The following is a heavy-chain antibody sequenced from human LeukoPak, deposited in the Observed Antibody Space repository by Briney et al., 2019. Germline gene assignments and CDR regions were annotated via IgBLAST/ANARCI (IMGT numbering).Heavy chain of an antibody. CDR3: ARGSSYVWGSYRRYYFDY. D-gene: IGHD3-16*02. J-gene: IGHJ4*02. Sequence: GGSLRLSCAASGFTVSSNYMSWVRQAPGKGLEWVSVIYSGGSTYYADSVKGRFTISRDNSKTTLYLQMNSLRAEDTAVYYCARGSSYVWGSYRRYYFDYWGQGTLVTVSS. CDR1: GFTVSSNY. V-gene: IGHV3-66*02. CDR2: IYSGGST.